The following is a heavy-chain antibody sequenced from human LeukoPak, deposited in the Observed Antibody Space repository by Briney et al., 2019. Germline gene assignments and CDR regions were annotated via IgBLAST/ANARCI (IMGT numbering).Heavy chain of an antibody. CDR2: ISSSSSYI. V-gene: IGHV3-21*01. CDR3: VGESRGGAFDY. CDR1: GFTFGGYS. J-gene: IGHJ4*02. Sequence: GGSLRLSGEALGFTFGGYSMNGFRRAPGRGWKGVSSISSSSSYIYYADSVKGRFTISRDNAKNSLYLQMNSLRAEDTAVYYCVGESRGGAFDYWGQGTLVTVSS. D-gene: IGHD3-16*01.